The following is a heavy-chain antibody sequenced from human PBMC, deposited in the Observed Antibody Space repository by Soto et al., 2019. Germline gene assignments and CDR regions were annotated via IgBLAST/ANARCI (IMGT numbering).Heavy chain of an antibody. Sequence: PSDTLSLTCSFPGGSVTSYYLTWIRQPPEKGLEWIGYMHYTGFSHYNPSLKSRVIISVDTSKNQFSLSLTSVTAADTAVYYCAREYTYGSNFFDCWGQGALVTVSS. D-gene: IGHD5-18*01. J-gene: IGHJ4*02. CDR2: MHYTGFS. CDR3: AREYTYGSNFFDC. V-gene: IGHV4-59*02. CDR1: GGSVTSYY.